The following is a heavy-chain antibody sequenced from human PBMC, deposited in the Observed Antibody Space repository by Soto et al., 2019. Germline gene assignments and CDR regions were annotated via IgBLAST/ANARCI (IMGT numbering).Heavy chain of an antibody. CDR1: GFTFSSYA. Sequence: GGSLRLSCAASGFTFSSYAMHWVRQAPGKGLEYVSAISSNGGSTYYANSVKGRFTISRDNSKNTLYLQMGSLRAEDMAVYYCARDRGGQAYSGYDRDAFDIWGQGTMVTVSS. D-gene: IGHD5-12*01. J-gene: IGHJ3*02. V-gene: IGHV3-64*01. CDR2: ISSNGGST. CDR3: ARDRGGQAYSGYDRDAFDI.